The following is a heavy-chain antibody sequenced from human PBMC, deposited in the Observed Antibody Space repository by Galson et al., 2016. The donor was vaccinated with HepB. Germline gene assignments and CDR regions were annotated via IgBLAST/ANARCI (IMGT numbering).Heavy chain of an antibody. CDR3: ARESSAWDPY. V-gene: IGHV3-74*01. J-gene: IGHJ4*02. CDR2: INDDGSST. CDR1: GFTISSNW. D-gene: IGHD3-22*01. Sequence: SLRLSCAASGFTISSNWMHWVRQAPGKGLVWVSRINDDGSSTSYADSVKGRFTISRDNAKNTLYLQMNSLRAEDTAMYYCARESSAWDPYWGQGILVTVSS.